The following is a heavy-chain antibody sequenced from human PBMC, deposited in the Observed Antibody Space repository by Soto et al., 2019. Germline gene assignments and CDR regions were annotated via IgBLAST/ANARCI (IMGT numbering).Heavy chain of an antibody. CDR3: APHVSCSGGSCHYDAFAI. Sequence: EVQVLESGGGLVQPGGSLRLSCDGSEFTVSGHAMTWIRQAPGKGPEWVSTITADGGTYYADSVKGRFAMSRDTSENTLYLQMNSLGAEDTAAYYCAPHVSCSGGSCHYDAFAIRGQGTMVTVSS. D-gene: IGHD2-15*01. CDR2: ITADGGT. V-gene: IGHV3-23*01. J-gene: IGHJ3*02. CDR1: EFTVSGHA.